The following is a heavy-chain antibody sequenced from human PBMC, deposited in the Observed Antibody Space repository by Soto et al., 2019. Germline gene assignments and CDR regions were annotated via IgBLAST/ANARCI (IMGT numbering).Heavy chain of an antibody. Sequence: SETLSLTCTVAGHSINSDYYWGWIRQPPGKGLEWVGSIYPGGGTYYNPSLKSRVTISIDTSKNQFSLRLTSVTAADTAMYYCARKGYYPSGRINLFDSWGQGTLVTVSS. CDR2: IYPGGGT. D-gene: IGHD3-10*01. CDR1: GHSINSDYY. CDR3: ARKGYYPSGRINLFDS. J-gene: IGHJ4*02. V-gene: IGHV4-38-2*02.